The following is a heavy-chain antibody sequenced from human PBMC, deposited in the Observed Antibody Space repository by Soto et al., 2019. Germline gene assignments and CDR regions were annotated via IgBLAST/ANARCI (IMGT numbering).Heavy chain of an antibody. CDR1: GGTFSSYA. CDR2: IIPIFGTA. V-gene: IGHV1-69*13. Sequence: SVKVSCKASGGTFSSYAISWVRQAPGQGLEWMGGIIPIFGTANYAQKFQGRVTITADESTSTAYMELSSLRSEDTAVYYCADHYYYGSGTPYYYYGMDVWGQGTTVTVSS. D-gene: IGHD3-10*01. CDR3: ADHYYYGSGTPYYYYGMDV. J-gene: IGHJ6*02.